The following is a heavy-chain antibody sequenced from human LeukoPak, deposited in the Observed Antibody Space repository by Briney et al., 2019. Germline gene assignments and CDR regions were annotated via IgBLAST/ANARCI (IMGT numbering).Heavy chain of an antibody. CDR2: IYSSGST. V-gene: IGHV4-4*08. CDR3: AREGPMFDSGSYSKSLGY. Sequence: ETLSLTCTVSGDSISSYYWSWIRQPPGKGLEWIGYIYSSGSTNYNPALKSRVTISVDTSKNQFSLKLTSVTAADTAVYYCAREGPMFDSGSYSKSLGYWGQGSLVTVSS. J-gene: IGHJ4*02. CDR1: GDSISSYY. D-gene: IGHD3-10*01.